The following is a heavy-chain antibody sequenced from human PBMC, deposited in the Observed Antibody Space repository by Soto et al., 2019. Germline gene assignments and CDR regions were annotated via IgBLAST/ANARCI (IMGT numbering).Heavy chain of an antibody. CDR2: TNQDGSEK. CDR3: SGGVGDAF. J-gene: IGHJ4*02. CDR1: ESTISRDW. D-gene: IGHD1-26*01. V-gene: IGHV3-7*01. Sequence: EVHLVESGGDLVQTGGSLRLSCAISESTISRDWMNWVRQAPGKGLEWVAHTNQDGSEKYYADSVKGRFTIFRDNAKKSLYLQMNSLRAGDTAMYYCSGGVGDAFWGQGTLVTVSS.